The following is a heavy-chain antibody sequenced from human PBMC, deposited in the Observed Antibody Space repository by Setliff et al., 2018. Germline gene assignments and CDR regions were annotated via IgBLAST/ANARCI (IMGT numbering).Heavy chain of an antibody. Sequence: TLSLTCAVSGDSISSGNWWSWVRQPPEKGLEWIGEINHSGNTNYNPSLKSRVTISVDKSTNQFSLKLTSVTAADTAVYYCARMSGFLYMDVWGKGTTVTVSS. D-gene: IGHD3-3*01. V-gene: IGHV4-4*02. J-gene: IGHJ6*03. CDR3: ARMSGFLYMDV. CDR1: GDSISSGNW. CDR2: INHSGNT.